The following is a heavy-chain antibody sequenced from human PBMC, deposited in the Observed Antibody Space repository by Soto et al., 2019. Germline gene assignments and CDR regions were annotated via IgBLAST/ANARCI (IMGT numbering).Heavy chain of an antibody. D-gene: IGHD2-2*01. CDR1: GFTFSSYA. V-gene: IGHV3-30-3*01. Sequence: QVQLVESGGGVVQPGRSLRLSCAASGFTFSSYAMHWVRQAPGKGLEWVAVISYDGSNKYYADSVKGRFTISRDNSKNTLYLQMNSLRPEDTAVDYCARGVVPAAFHYYGMDVW. J-gene: IGHJ6*01. CDR2: ISYDGSNK. CDR3: ARGVVPAAFHYYGMDV.